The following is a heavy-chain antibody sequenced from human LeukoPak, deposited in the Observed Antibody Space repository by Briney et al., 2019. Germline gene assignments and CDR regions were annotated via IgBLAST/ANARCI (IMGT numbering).Heavy chain of an antibody. V-gene: IGHV4-38-2*02. Sequence: SETLSLTCTVSGSSISSSYFWGWIRQPPGKGREWIGSIYHSGITYYTSSLKSRVTISVDTSKTQFSLRLTSVTAADTAVYYCCSFYTSSGYRGRCSTDVWGQGPTVPVSS. D-gene: IGHD6-25*01. J-gene: IGHJ6*02. CDR2: IYHSGIT. CDR3: CSFYTSSGYRGRCSTDV. CDR1: GSSISSSYF.